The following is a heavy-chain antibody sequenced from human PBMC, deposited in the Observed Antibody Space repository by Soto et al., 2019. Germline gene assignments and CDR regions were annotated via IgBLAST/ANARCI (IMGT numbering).Heavy chain of an antibody. CDR2: ISYDGSNK. CDR1: GFTFSSYA. J-gene: IGHJ1*01. Sequence: QVQLVESGGGVVQPGRSLRLSCAASGFTFSSYAMHWVRQAPGKGLEWVAVISYDGSNKYYADSVKGRFTISRDNXKNTLYLQMNSLRAEDTAVYYCASEYSSSHEYFQHWGQGTLVTVSS. V-gene: IGHV3-30-3*01. CDR3: ASEYSSSHEYFQH. D-gene: IGHD6-13*01.